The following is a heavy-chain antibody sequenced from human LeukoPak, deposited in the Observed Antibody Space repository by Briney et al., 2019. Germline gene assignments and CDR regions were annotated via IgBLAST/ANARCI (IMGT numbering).Heavy chain of an antibody. J-gene: IGHJ6*03. CDR2: ISYDGSNK. CDR1: GFTFSSYA. Sequence: GRSLRLSCAASGFTFSSYAMHWVRQAPGKGLEWVAVISYDGSNKYYADSVKGRFTISRDNSKNTLYLQMNSLRAEDTAVYYCARDTINYYYYMDVWGKGTTVTVSS. V-gene: IGHV3-30*04. CDR3: ARDTINYYYYMDV. D-gene: IGHD3-10*01.